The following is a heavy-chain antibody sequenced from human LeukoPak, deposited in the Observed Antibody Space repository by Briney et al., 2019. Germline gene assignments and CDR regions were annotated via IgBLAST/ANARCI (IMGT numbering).Heavy chain of an antibody. CDR1: GFTFSSYE. J-gene: IGHJ4*02. V-gene: IGHV3-48*03. CDR3: ASGGYSSDY. Sequence: GGSLRLSCAASGFTFSSYEMNWVRQAPGKGLEWVSYISSSGSTIYYADSVKGRFTISRDNAKDSLYLQMNSLRAEDTAVYYCASGGYSSDYWGQGTLVTVSS. D-gene: IGHD6-13*01. CDR2: ISSSGSTI.